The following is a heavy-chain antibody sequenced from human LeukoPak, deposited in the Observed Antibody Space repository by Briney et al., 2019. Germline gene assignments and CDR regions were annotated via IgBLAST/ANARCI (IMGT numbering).Heavy chain of an antibody. CDR3: ARDSGGDYYFDY. V-gene: IGHV1-69*04. Sequence: SVKVSCKASGGTFSSYAISWVRQAPGQGLEWMGRIIPILGIAIYAQKFQGRVTITADKSTSTAYMELSSLRSEDTAVYYCARDSGGDYYFDYWGQGTLVTVSS. CDR2: IIPILGIA. CDR1: GGTFSSYA. J-gene: IGHJ4*02. D-gene: IGHD3-16*01.